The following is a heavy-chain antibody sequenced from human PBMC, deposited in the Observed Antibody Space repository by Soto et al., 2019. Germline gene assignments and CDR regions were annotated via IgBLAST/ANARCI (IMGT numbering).Heavy chain of an antibody. Sequence: ASVKVSCTASGYTFSSYGISWVRQAPGQGLEWMGWISAYNGNTNYAQNFQGRVTMTTDTSTSTAYMELSSLRPEDTAVYYCARHDCISTSCYYYYYYSMDVWGQGTTVTVSS. CDR3: ARHDCISTSCYYYYYYSMDV. CDR1: GYTFSSYG. CDR2: ISAYNGNT. V-gene: IGHV1-18*04. D-gene: IGHD2-2*01. J-gene: IGHJ6*02.